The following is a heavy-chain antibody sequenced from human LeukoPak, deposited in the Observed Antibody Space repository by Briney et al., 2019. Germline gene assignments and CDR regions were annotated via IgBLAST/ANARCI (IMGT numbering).Heavy chain of an antibody. D-gene: IGHD2-21*02. CDR2: ISYDGSNK. V-gene: IGHV3-30-3*01. Sequence: AGGSLRLSCAASGFTFSSYAMQWVRQAPGKGLEWVAVISYDGSNKYYADSVKGRFTISRDNSKNTLYLQMNSLRAEDTAVYYCARDYCGGYCYFPNYYFDYWGQGTLVTVSS. J-gene: IGHJ4*02. CDR1: GFTFSSYA. CDR3: ARDYCGGYCYFPNYYFDY.